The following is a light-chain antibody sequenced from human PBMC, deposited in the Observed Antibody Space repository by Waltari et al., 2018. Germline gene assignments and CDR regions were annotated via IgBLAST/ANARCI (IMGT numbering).Light chain of an antibody. Sequence: QSALTQPASVSGSPGQSITIPCTGGSRDVGNYNLVSWYQQHPGKAPKLMIYEVTRRPSGVSNRFSGSKSGDRASLTISGLQAEDEADYYCCSYTGPWVFGGGTKLTVL. CDR2: EVT. CDR3: CSYTGPWV. CDR1: SRDVGNYNL. J-gene: IGLJ3*02. V-gene: IGLV2-23*02.